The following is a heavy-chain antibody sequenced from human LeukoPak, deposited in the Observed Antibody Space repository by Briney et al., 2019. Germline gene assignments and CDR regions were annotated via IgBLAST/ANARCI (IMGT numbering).Heavy chain of an antibody. D-gene: IGHD3-22*01. Sequence: SETLSLTCTVSGGSISTYYWSWIRQPPGKGLEWIGYIYYSGSTNYNPSLKSRVTISLDTSKNQFSLKLNSVTAADTAMYYCARSFSPNYYDLLDYWGQGTLVAVSS. CDR3: ARSFSPNYYDLLDY. J-gene: IGHJ4*02. CDR2: IYYSGST. V-gene: IGHV4-59*01. CDR1: GGSISTYY.